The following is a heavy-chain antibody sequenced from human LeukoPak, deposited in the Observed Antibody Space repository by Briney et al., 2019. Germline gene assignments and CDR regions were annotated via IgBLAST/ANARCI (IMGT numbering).Heavy chain of an antibody. D-gene: IGHD3-10*01. CDR2: ISGSGGST. V-gene: IGHV3-23*01. Sequence: GGSLRLSCAASGFTFSSYGMSWVRQAPGKGPEWVSAISGSGGSTYYADSVKGRFTISRDNSKNTLYLQTNSLGAEDTAVYYCARRGGFGELFLYFDYWGLGTLVTVSS. CDR3: ARRGGFGELFLYFDY. CDR1: GFTFSSYG. J-gene: IGHJ4*02.